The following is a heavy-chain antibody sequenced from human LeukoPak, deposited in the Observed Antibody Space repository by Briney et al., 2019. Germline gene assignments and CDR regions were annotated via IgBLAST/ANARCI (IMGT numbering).Heavy chain of an antibody. D-gene: IGHD3-10*01. CDR2: INSDGSST. CDR1: GLTFSSYW. CDR3: ARDLVGVLWFGELDY. Sequence: GGSLRLSCAASGLTFSSYWMHWVRQAPGKGLVWVSRINSDGSSTSYADSVKGRFTISRDNAKNTLYLQMNSLRAEDTAVYYCARDLVGVLWFGELDYWGQGSLVTVSS. J-gene: IGHJ4*02. V-gene: IGHV3-74*01.